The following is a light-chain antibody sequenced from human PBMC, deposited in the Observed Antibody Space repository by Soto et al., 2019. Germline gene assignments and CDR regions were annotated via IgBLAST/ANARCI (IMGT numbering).Light chain of an antibody. CDR1: QTMNTN. V-gene: IGKV1-39*01. J-gene: IGKJ4*01. CDR3: QQSNKTPLT. CDR2: GAS. Sequence: DIQMTQSPSSLSASVGDRVTISCRASQTMNTNLNCYQVKTGKAPKLLIFGASKLGSGVTSRFSGSGSGTDFTLTISSLQPEDFATYYCQQSNKTPLTFGGGTKVE.